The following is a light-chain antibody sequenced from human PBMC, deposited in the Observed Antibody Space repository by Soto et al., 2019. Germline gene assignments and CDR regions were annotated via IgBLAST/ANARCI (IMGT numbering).Light chain of an antibody. Sequence: DIVMTQSPDSLAVSLGERATINCKSSQSLLYSSNNKNYLAWYQQKPGQPPKLLIYWSSTRESGVADRFSGSGSGTDFTLTISRLQAEDVAIYYCQQYYSPPCTFGQGTRVEI. CDR1: QSLLYSSNNKNY. CDR2: WSS. CDR3: QQYYSPPCT. J-gene: IGKJ1*01. V-gene: IGKV4-1*01.